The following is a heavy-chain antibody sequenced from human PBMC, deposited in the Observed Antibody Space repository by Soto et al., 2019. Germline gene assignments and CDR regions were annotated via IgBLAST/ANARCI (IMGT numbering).Heavy chain of an antibody. J-gene: IGHJ3*02. CDR3: ARDVEVVVGYYSSPTIDAFNI. D-gene: IGHD3-10*01. V-gene: IGHV1-18*01. Sequence: ASVKHSCKASGYTFTSYCTSWVRQAPGQGLGRMGWISAYNGNTNYAQKLQGRVTMTTDTSTSTAYMELRSLRSDDTAVYYCARDVEVVVGYYSSPTIDAFNIWCQRNMVTISS. CDR1: GYTFTSYC. CDR2: ISAYNGNT.